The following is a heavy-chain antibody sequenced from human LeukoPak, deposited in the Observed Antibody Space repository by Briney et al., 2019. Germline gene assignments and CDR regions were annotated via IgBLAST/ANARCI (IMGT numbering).Heavy chain of an antibody. Sequence: SETLSLTCTVSGGSISSYYWSWIWQPPGKGLEWIGYIYYSGSTNYNPSLKSRVTISVDTSKNQFSLKLSSVTAADTAVYYCASSMYYDSSGYSPYYFDYWGQGTLVTVSS. J-gene: IGHJ4*02. D-gene: IGHD3-22*01. V-gene: IGHV4-59*12. CDR2: IYYSGST. CDR3: ASSMYYDSSGYSPYYFDY. CDR1: GGSISSYY.